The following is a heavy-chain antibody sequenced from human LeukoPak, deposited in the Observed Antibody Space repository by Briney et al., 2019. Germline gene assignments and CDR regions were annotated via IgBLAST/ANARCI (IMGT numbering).Heavy chain of an antibody. CDR3: ARHDLSMVRGVPYYFDY. D-gene: IGHD3-10*01. Sequence: PGASVKVSCKASGYTFTGYYMHWVRQAPGQGLEWMGWINPNSGGTNYAQKFQGRVTISVDTSKNQFSLKLSSVTAADTAVYYCARHDLSMVRGVPYYFDYWGQGTLVTVSS. CDR1: GYTFTGYY. V-gene: IGHV1-2*02. J-gene: IGHJ4*02. CDR2: INPNSGGT.